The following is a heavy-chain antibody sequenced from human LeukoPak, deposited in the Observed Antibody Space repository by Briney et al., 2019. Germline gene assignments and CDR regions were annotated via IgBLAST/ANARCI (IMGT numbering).Heavy chain of an antibody. J-gene: IGHJ5*02. D-gene: IGHD3-10*01. V-gene: IGHV1-69*04. CDR3: ARDWRYGSGSYYNDTNWFDP. CDR2: IIPILGIA. Sequence: GASVKVSCKASGGTFSSYAISWVRQAPGQGLEWMGRIIPILGIANYAQKFQGRVTITADKSTSTAYMELSSLRSEDTAVYYCARDWRYGSGSYYNDTNWFDPWGQGTLVTVSS. CDR1: GGTFSSYA.